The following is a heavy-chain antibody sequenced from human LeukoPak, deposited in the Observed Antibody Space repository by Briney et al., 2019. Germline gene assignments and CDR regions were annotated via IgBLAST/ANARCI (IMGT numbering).Heavy chain of an antibody. Sequence: GESLKISCKGSGYSFTSYWIGWVRQMPGKGLEWMGIIYPGDSDTRYSPSFQGQVTISADKSISAAHLQWSSLKASDTAMYYCATRYYYDSSGYYPDAFDIWGQGTMVTVSS. V-gene: IGHV5-51*01. CDR3: ATRYYYDSSGYYPDAFDI. D-gene: IGHD3-22*01. J-gene: IGHJ3*02. CDR1: GYSFTSYW. CDR2: IYPGDSDT.